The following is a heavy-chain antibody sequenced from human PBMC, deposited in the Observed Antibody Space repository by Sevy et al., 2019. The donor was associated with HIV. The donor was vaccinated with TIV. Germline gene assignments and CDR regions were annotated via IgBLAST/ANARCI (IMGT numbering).Heavy chain of an antibody. CDR3: TTHPSLSFAMMRVTEGGMDV. D-gene: IGHD3-16*01. CDR1: GFTFSDPW. Sequence: GGSLRLSCVASGFTFSDPWMSWVRQAPGKGLEWVGRIKSKSDGGTTDYAAPVKGRFTMSRDDSKNTLYLQMNRLKTDDTGVYYGTTHPSLSFAMMRVTEGGMDVWGQGTTVTVSS. J-gene: IGHJ6*02. CDR2: IKSKSDGGTT. V-gene: IGHV3-15*01.